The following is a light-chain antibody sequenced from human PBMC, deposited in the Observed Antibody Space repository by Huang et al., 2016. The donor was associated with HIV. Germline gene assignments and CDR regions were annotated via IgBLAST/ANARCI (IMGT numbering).Light chain of an antibody. CDR2: KAS. Sequence: IQMTQSPSTLSASVGDRVTVTCRASESIGSWLAWYQQKPGKAPKLLIYKASTSASAVPFRFSGSGSGTQFTLIISRLQPDDFATYYCQQYSTSMYSFGQGTKVEIK. CDR3: QQYSTSMYS. J-gene: IGKJ2*01. V-gene: IGKV1-5*03. CDR1: ESIGSW.